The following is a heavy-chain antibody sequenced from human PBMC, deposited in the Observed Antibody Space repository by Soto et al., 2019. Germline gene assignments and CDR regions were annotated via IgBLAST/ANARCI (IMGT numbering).Heavy chain of an antibody. D-gene: IGHD3-3*01. Sequence: SETLSLTCTFSVVSISSSSYYWGWIRQPPGKGLEWIGSIYYSGSTYYNPSLKSRVTISVDTSKNQFSLKLSSVTAADTAVYYCASDDFSNVYGMDVWGQGTMVTVSS. J-gene: IGHJ6*02. V-gene: IGHV4-39*01. CDR3: ASDDFSNVYGMDV. CDR2: IYYSGST. CDR1: VVSISSSSYY.